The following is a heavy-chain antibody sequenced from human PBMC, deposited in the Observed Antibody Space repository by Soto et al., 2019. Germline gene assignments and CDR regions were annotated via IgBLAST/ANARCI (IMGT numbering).Heavy chain of an antibody. CDR1: GFTFSSYG. J-gene: IGHJ4*02. CDR2: ISYDGFKK. CDR3: AKGDWGLSTLPYYFDS. V-gene: IGHV3-30*18. Sequence: GVSLRLSCAASGFTFSSYGIHWVRQAPGKGLEWVAVISYDGFKKYYADSVKGRFTVSRDNSKNTLYLQMNSLRAEDTAVYYCAKGDWGLSTLPYYFDSWGQGTLVTVSA. D-gene: IGHD7-27*01.